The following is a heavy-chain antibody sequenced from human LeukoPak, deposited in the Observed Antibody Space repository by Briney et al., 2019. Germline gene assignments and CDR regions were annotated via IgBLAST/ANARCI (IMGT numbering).Heavy chain of an antibody. Sequence: GGSLRLSCAASGFTFSSFAMHWVRQTPGKGLEWVAVISYDGSNKYYADSVKGRFTISRDNSKNTLYLQMDSLRAEDTAVYYCARDGRDCSSISCYTDYWGQGTLVTVSS. J-gene: IGHJ4*02. D-gene: IGHD2-2*01. V-gene: IGHV3-30-3*01. CDR3: ARDGRDCSSISCYTDY. CDR2: ISYDGSNK. CDR1: GFTFSSFA.